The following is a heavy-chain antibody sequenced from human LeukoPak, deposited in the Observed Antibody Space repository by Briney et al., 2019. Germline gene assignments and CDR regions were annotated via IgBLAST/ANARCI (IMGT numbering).Heavy chain of an antibody. J-gene: IGHJ3*02. CDR3: ARDPLDISRWANAFDI. D-gene: IGHD2-2*03. CDR1: GFTFSGYG. Sequence: PGGSLRLSCAASGFTFSGYGMHWVRQAPGKALEWVAFMSYDGNKKYGDSVKGRFTISRDNAKNTLHLQMNGLRPDDTAVYYCARDPLDISRWANAFDIWGQGTLVTVSS. CDR2: MSYDGNK. V-gene: IGHV3-30*03.